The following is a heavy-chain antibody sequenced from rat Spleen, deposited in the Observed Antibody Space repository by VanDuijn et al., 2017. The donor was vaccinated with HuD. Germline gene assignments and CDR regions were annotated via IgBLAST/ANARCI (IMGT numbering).Heavy chain of an antibody. CDR2: ISIGGGNT. D-gene: IGHD3-4*01. V-gene: IGHV5S13*01. CDR3: ARHPQLGTYWYFDF. J-gene: IGHJ1*01. CDR1: GFTYSKHV. Sequence: EVQLVESGGGLVQTGRSLKLSCVASGFTYSKHVMAWVRQAPTRGLEWVASISIGGGNTYYPDSVKGRFTISRDSAKNTLYLQMDSLRSEDTATYYCARHPQLGTYWYFDFWGPGTMVTVSS.